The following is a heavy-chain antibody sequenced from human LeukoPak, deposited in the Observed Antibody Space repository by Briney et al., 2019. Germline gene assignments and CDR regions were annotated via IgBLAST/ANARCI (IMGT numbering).Heavy chain of an antibody. CDR3: ANQLYGSGSYYDIFDY. V-gene: IGHV3-30*02. CDR1: GFTFSSYG. CDR2: IRYDGSNK. D-gene: IGHD3-10*01. Sequence: GGSLRLSCAASGFTFSSYGMHWVRQAPGKGLEWVAFIRYDGSNKCYADSVKGRFTISRDNSKNTLYLQMNSLRAEDTAVYYCANQLYGSGSYYDIFDYWGQGTLVTVSS. J-gene: IGHJ4*02.